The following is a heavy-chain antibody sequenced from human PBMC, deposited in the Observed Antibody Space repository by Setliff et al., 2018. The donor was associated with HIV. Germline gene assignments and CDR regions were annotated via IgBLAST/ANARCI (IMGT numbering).Heavy chain of an antibody. CDR3: AREDASGSARRFDP. V-gene: IGHV4-4*07. Sequence: SETLSLTCTVSGGSISSYYWSWIRQPAGKGLEWIGRIYTSENTNYNPSLKSRVAMSVDTSKNQFSLRLSSVTAADTAVYYCAREDASGSARRFDPWGQGTLVTVSS. CDR1: GGSISSYY. J-gene: IGHJ5*02. D-gene: IGHD3-10*01. CDR2: IYTSENT.